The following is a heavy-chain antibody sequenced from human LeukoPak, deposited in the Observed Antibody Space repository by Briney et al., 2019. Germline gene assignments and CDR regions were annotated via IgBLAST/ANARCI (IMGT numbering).Heavy chain of an antibody. Sequence: SETLSLTCTVSGGSISSSSYYWGWIRQPPGKGLEWIGSIYYSGSTYYNTSLKSRVTISVDTSKNQFSLKLSSVTAADTAVYYCARHARYCSSTSCYGPDYFDYWGQGTLVTVS. V-gene: IGHV4-39*01. CDR3: ARHARYCSSTSCYGPDYFDY. D-gene: IGHD2-2*01. CDR1: GGSISSSSYY. J-gene: IGHJ4*02. CDR2: IYYSGST.